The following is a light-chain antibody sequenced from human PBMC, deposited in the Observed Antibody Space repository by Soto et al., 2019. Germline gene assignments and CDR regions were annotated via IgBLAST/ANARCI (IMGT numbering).Light chain of an antibody. CDR2: AAS. Sequence: IQLTQSPSSLSASVGDRVTITCRASQGISSYLAWYQQKSGKAPKLLIYAASTLQSGVPSRFSGSGSGTDFTLTISSLQPEDFATYYCQQLNSYPLFGQGTKVEIK. V-gene: IGKV1-9*01. CDR1: QGISSY. CDR3: QQLNSYPL. J-gene: IGKJ1*01.